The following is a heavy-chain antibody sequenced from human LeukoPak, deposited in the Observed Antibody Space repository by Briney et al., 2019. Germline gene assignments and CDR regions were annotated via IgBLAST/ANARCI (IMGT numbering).Heavy chain of an antibody. CDR1: GGSTSSYY. CDR3: ARSTYYYGSGRSYGMDV. Sequence: PSETLSLTCTVSGGSTSSYYWSWIRQTPGKGLDWIGNIYYSGSTNYNPSLKSRVTISVDTSKNQFSLKLSSVTAADTAVYYCARSTYYYGSGRSYGMDVWGQGTTVTVSS. J-gene: IGHJ6*02. D-gene: IGHD3-10*01. CDR2: IYYSGST. V-gene: IGHV4-59*01.